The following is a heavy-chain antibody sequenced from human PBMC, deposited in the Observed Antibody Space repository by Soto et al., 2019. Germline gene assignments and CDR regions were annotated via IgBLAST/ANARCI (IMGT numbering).Heavy chain of an antibody. D-gene: IGHD3-16*01. V-gene: IGHV4-31*03. CDR2: IYNGGTT. CDR3: ARDLDEDGGIYWYFDL. Sequence: QVQLQESSPGLVKPSQTLSLTCRVSGDSISSGDYYWSWIHQHPGEGLEWIVYIYNGGTTYYNPSLKSRVTISVDTSKHQFSLRLGSVTAADTAVYYCARDLDEDGGIYWYFDLWGRGTLVTVSS. J-gene: IGHJ2*01. CDR1: GDSISSGDYY.